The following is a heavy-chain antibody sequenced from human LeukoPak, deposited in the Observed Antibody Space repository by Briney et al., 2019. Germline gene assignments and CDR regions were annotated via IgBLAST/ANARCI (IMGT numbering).Heavy chain of an antibody. Sequence: GASLRLSCAASGFTFSNYAMSWVRQAPGKGLEWFSAILGSGGSTYYADSVKGRFTVSRDNSKSTLYLQMNSLRAEDTALYYCAKWGDYDVLTGYYVPDYWGQGTLVTVSS. V-gene: IGHV3-23*01. CDR2: ILGSGGST. J-gene: IGHJ4*02. D-gene: IGHD3-9*01. CDR3: AKWGDYDVLTGYYVPDY. CDR1: GFTFSNYA.